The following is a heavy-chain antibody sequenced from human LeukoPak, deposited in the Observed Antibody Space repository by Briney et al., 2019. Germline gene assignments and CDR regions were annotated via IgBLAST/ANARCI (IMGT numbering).Heavy chain of an antibody. CDR3: AYSSSWSLFDY. D-gene: IGHD6-13*01. CDR2: IIAYNGNT. J-gene: IGHJ4*02. Sequence: SMGWIIAYNGNTNYAQKLQGRVTMTTDTSTSTAYMELRSLRSDDTAVYYCAYSSSWSLFDYWGQGTLVTVSS. V-gene: IGHV1-18*01.